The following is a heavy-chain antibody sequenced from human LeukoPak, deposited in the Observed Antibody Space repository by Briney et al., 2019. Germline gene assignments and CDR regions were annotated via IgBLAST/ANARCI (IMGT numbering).Heavy chain of an antibody. CDR2: INPNSGDT. CDR3: ARAPAGGGDLNWFDP. D-gene: IGHD2-21*02. J-gene: IGHJ5*02. CDR1: GYTFTGYY. Sequence: HGASVKVSCKASGYTFTGYYMHWVRQAPGQGLEWMGWINPNSGDTNYAQKFQGRVTMTRDTSISTAYMELSRLRSDDTAVYYCARAPAGGGDLNWFDPWGQGTLVTVSS. V-gene: IGHV1-2*02.